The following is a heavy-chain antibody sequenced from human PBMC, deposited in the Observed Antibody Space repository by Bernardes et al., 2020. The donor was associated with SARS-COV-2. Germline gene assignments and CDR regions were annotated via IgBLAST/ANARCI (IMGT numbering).Heavy chain of an antibody. V-gene: IGHV3-30-3*01. CDR1: GFTFSSYA. D-gene: IGHD6-19*01. J-gene: IGHJ4*02. CDR3: ARDFGAVAGKPYFDY. CDR2: ISYDGSNK. Sequence: GGSLRLSCAASGFTFSSYAMHWVRQAPGKGLEWVAVISYDGSNKYYADSVKGRFTISRDNSKNTLYLQMNSLRAEDTAVYYCARDFGAVAGKPYFDYWGQGTLVTVSS.